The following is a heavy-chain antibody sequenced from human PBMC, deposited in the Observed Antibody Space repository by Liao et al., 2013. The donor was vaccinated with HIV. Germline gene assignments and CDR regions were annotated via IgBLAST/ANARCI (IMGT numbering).Heavy chain of an antibody. CDR3: ARDGEATIWGGFDY. J-gene: IGHJ4*02. D-gene: IGHD3-16*01. Sequence: QLQLQESGPGLVKPSQTLSLTCSVSGDSMSSGNFYWSWIRQPAGKGLEWIGRIYDSGSTNYNPSLKSRVTISVDTSKNQFSLKLTSVTAADTAVYYCARDGEATIWGGFDYWGQGTLVTVSS. CDR2: IYDSGST. V-gene: IGHV4-61*02. CDR1: GDSMSSGNFY.